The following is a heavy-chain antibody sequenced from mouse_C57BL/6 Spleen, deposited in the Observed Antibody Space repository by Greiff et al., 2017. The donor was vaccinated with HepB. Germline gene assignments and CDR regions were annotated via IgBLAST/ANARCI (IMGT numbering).Heavy chain of an antibody. CDR3: APNYDFDY. Sequence: QVQLQQSGPELVKPGASVKISCKASGYAFSSSWMNWVKQRPGKGLEWIGRIYPGDGDTNYNGKFKGKATLTADKSSSTAYMQLSSLTSEDSAVYCWAPNYDFDYWGQGTTLTVSS. V-gene: IGHV1-82*01. CDR2: IYPGDGDT. J-gene: IGHJ2*01. D-gene: IGHD1-1*01. CDR1: GYAFSSSW.